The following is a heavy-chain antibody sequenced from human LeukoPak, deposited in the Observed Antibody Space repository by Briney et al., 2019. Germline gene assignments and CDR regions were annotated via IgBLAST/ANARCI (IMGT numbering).Heavy chain of an antibody. D-gene: IGHD4-17*01. CDR3: ARTRTVTTDYYYYMDV. V-gene: IGHV3-7*01. J-gene: IGHJ6*03. CDR1: GFTFSSYG. Sequence: GGSLRLSCAASGFTFSSYGMQWVRQAPGKGLEWVANIKQDGSEKYYVDSVKGRFTISRDNAKNSLYLQMNSLRAEDTAVYYCARTRTVTTDYYYYMDVWGKGTTVTVSS. CDR2: IKQDGSEK.